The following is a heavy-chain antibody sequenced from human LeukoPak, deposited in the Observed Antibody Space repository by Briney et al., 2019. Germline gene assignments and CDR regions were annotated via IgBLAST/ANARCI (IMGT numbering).Heavy chain of an antibody. Sequence: PSETLSLTCTVSGGSISSTTYYWAWIRQPPGKGLEYIGSIYYSGSTYDNPSFKSRLTISVDTSQNQFSLKLSSVTAADTAVYYCARHRSSGSYYNPPDYWGRGNLVTVSS. CDR3: ARHRSSGSYYNPPDY. V-gene: IGHV4-39*01. D-gene: IGHD3-10*01. CDR1: GGSISSTTYY. J-gene: IGHJ4*02. CDR2: IYYSGST.